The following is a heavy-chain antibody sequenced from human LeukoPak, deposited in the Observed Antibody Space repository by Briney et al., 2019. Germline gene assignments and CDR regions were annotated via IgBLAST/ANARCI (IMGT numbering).Heavy chain of an antibody. Sequence: PSETLSLTCTVSGGSISSYYWSWIRQPPGKGLEWIGYIYYSGRTNYNPSLKSRVTISVDTSKNQFSLKLSSVTAADTAVYYCARAQGETYYYGSGSYVYYFDYWGQGTLVTVSS. V-gene: IGHV4-59*01. D-gene: IGHD3-10*01. J-gene: IGHJ4*02. CDR3: ARAQGETYYYGSGSYVYYFDY. CDR2: IYYSGRT. CDR1: GGSISSYY.